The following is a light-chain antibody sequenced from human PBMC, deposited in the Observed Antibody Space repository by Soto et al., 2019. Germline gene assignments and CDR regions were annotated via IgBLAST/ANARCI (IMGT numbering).Light chain of an antibody. Sequence: QSALTQPRSVSGSPGQSVTISCTGTSSDVGDYNYVSWYQQYPGKAPKLVIYDVSKRPSGVPDRFSGSKSGNTASLTISGLHAEDEAAYYCCSFAGSYTFWVFGGGTKLTVL. CDR3: CSFAGSYTFWV. V-gene: IGLV2-11*01. CDR1: SSDVGDYNY. J-gene: IGLJ3*02. CDR2: DVS.